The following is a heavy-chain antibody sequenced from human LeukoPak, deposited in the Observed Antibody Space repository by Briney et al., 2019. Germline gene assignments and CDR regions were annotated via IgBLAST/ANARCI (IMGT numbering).Heavy chain of an antibody. D-gene: IGHD2-15*01. J-gene: IGHJ6*03. Sequence: GGSLRLSCAASGFTFSSYGMHWVRQAPGEGLEWVANIKQDGSEKYYVDSVKGRFTISRENAKNSLYLQMNSLRAEDTAVYYCGRISDIVVVPNYYYYMDVWGKGTTVTVSS. V-gene: IGHV3-7*01. CDR2: IKQDGSEK. CDR1: GFTFSSYG. CDR3: GRISDIVVVPNYYYYMDV.